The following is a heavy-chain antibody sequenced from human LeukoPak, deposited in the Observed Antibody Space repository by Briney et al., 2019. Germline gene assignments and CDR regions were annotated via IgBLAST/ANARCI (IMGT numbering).Heavy chain of an antibody. CDR1: GYTFTGYY. CDR2: INPNRGGT. D-gene: IGHD3-22*01. Sequence: GASVKVSCKASGYTFTGYYMHWVRQAPGQGLEWMGWINPNRGGTNYAQKFQGRVTMTRDTSISTAYMELSRLRSDDTAVYYCARGRRYYDSSGYYNNDYWGQGTLVTVSS. CDR3: ARGRRYYDSSGYYNNDY. J-gene: IGHJ4*02. V-gene: IGHV1-2*02.